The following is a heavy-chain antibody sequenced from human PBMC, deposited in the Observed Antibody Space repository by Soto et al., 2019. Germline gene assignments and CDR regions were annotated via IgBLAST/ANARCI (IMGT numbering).Heavy chain of an antibody. CDR3: ARQPGYYDILTGYSTYYFDY. D-gene: IGHD3-9*01. CDR1: GGSFSGYY. V-gene: IGHV4-59*08. J-gene: IGHJ4*02. Sequence: PSETLSLTCAVYGGSFSGYYWNWIRQPPGKGLEWIGYIYYRGNTNYNPSLKSRVTISVDTSKNQFSLKLSSVTAADTAMYYCARQPGYYDILTGYSTYYFDYWGQGTPVTVSS. CDR2: IYYRGNT.